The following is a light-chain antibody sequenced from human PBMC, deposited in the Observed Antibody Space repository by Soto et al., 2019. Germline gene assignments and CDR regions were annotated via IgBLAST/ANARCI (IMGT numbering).Light chain of an antibody. CDR3: QTWGTGIHVV. CDR2: LDSDGSH. CDR1: SGHSSYA. V-gene: IGLV4-69*01. J-gene: IGLJ2*01. Sequence: QLVLTQSPSASASLGASVKLTCTLSSGHSSYAIAWHQQQPEKGPRYLIKLDSDGSHTKGDAIPDRFSGSCSGAERYLTISSRQSEDEADYYCQTWGTGIHVVFGGGTKLTVL.